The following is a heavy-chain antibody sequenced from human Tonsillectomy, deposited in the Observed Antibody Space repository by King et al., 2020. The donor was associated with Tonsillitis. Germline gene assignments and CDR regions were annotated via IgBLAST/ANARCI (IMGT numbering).Heavy chain of an antibody. CDR2: IYHTGST. CDR3: ARDLTIFGVVIEYYFDY. J-gene: IGHJ4*02. Sequence: VQLVESGPGLVKPSETLSLTCTVSGGSISSYYWSWIRQPAGKGLEWIGRIYHTGSTNYNPSLKSRITMSLDTSKNQFSLKLTSVTAADTAVYYCARDLTIFGVVIEYYFDYWGQGTLVTVSS. CDR1: GGSISSYY. V-gene: IGHV4-4*07. D-gene: IGHD3-3*01.